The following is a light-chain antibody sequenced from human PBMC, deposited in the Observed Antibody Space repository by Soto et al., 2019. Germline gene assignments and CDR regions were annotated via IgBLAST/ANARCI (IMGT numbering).Light chain of an antibody. V-gene: IGLV2-14*01. CDR2: EVS. J-gene: IGLJ1*01. Sequence: QSALTQPASVSGSPGQSITISCTGTSTDVGGYNYVSWSQQHPGKAPILMIFEVSDRPSGISNRFSGSKSGTTASLTISGLQAEDEADYFCSSCSGSRTLYVFGTGTKVTVL. CDR1: STDVGGYNY. CDR3: SSCSGSRTLYV.